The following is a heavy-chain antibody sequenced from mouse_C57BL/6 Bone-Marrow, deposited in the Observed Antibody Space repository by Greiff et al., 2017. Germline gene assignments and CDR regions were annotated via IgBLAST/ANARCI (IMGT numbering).Heavy chain of an antibody. Sequence: EVQGVESGGDLVKPGGSLKLSCAASGFTFSRSGLSWVRQTPDKRLEWVATISSGGLYTYYPDSVKGRFTISRYNAKNTLYLQMSSLKSEDTAMYDCARHLDYWGQGTTLTVSS. V-gene: IGHV5-6*01. CDR2: ISSGGLYT. CDR3: ARHLDY. CDR1: GFTFSRSG. J-gene: IGHJ2*01.